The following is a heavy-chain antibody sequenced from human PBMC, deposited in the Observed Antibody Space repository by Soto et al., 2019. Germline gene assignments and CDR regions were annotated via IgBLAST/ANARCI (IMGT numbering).Heavy chain of an antibody. CDR2: LSYSGST. Sequence: SETLSLTCSVSGSSVRSYAWSWIRQPPGKGLEWIGYLSYSGSTKYNPSLKSRVTISEDASANQFSLRLTSVTAADTAVYYCAREEGVVTTGWFDFWGPGTVVTVSS. D-gene: IGHD3-3*01. CDR3: AREEGVVTTGWFDF. CDR1: GSSVRSYA. J-gene: IGHJ4*02. V-gene: IGHV4-59*02.